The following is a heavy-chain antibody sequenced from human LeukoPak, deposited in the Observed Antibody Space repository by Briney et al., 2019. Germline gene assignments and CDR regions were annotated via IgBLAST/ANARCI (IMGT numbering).Heavy chain of an antibody. CDR2: IYHSGST. D-gene: IGHD6-13*01. Sequence: SETLSLTCAVSGGSISSGGYSWSWIRQPPGKGLEWIGYIYHSGSTYYNPSLKSRVTISVDRSKNQFSLKLSSVTAADTAVYYCARASGIAAAGTGWFDPWGQGTLVTVSS. J-gene: IGHJ5*02. V-gene: IGHV4-30-2*01. CDR3: ARASGIAAAGTGWFDP. CDR1: GGSISSGGYS.